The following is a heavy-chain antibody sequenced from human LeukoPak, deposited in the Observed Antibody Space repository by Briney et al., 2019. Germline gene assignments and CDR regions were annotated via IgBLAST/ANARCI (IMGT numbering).Heavy chain of an antibody. CDR1: GGSISSYY. Sequence: PSETLSLTCTVSGGSISSYYWSWVRQPPGKGPEWIGYIYYSGSTDYNPSLKSRVTISVDTSKNQFSLKLSSVTAADTAVYYCALSRGGYYDSRSPSWAFDIWGQGTMVTVSS. V-gene: IGHV4-59*01. J-gene: IGHJ3*02. CDR3: ALSRGGYYDSRSPSWAFDI. CDR2: IYYSGST. D-gene: IGHD3-22*01.